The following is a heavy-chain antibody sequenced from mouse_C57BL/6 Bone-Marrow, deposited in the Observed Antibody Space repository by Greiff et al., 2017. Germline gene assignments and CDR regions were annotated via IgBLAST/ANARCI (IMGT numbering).Heavy chain of an antibody. V-gene: IGHV14-4*01. CDR1: GFNIKDDY. J-gene: IGHJ3*01. D-gene: IGHD2-4*01. CDR3: TTWGSDYDAF. CDR2: FDSENGDT. Sequence: EVQLQQSGAELVRPGASVKLSCTASGFNIKDDYMHWVKQRPEQGLEWIGWFDSENGDTEYASKLQGKATITADTSSNTAYLQLSSLTSEDTAVYYCTTWGSDYDAFWGQGTLVTVSA.